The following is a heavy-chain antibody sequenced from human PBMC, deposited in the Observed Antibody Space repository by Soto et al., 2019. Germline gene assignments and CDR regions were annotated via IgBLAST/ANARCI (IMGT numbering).Heavy chain of an antibody. Sequence: ASVKVSCKSFGYSFTSFDVHWVRQASEQGLEWMGWMNANSGNTDYAQKFQGRVTMTRDTSISTAYMELRSLRSGDTAVYYCSVDFWSGPDYYYYYYMDVWGKGTTVTVSS. CDR2: MNANSGNT. D-gene: IGHD3-3*01. V-gene: IGHV1-8*02. CDR3: SVDFWSGPDYYYYYYMDV. CDR1: GYSFTSFD. J-gene: IGHJ6*03.